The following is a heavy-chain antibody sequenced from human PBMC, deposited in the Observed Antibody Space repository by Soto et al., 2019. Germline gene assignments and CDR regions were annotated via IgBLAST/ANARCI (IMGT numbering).Heavy chain of an antibody. Sequence: PSETLSLTCAVSGGYTRGLDWSWIRQPPGKGLEWIGSFYYSGSTKYYNPSLRSRVTMSVDPSKNHFSLKLGSVTAADTAVYYYDKGGFDYWGQGTLVTVSS. CDR3: DKGGFDY. CDR1: GGYTRGLD. CDR2: FYYSGST. V-gene: IGHV4-59*11. J-gene: IGHJ4*02.